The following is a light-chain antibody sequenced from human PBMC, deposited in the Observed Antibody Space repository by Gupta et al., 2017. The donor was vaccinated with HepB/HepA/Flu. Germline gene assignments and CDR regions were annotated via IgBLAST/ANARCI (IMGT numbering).Light chain of an antibody. CDR3: MQYTGWPHT. V-gene: IGKV2-30*01. J-gene: IGKJ2*01. Sequence: DVVLTQSPLSLPVTLGQPASISCTSSRSLVSTDGNTYFDWFHQGPGQSPRRLIYKVSKRDSGVPDRFSGSGSGTDFTLKISRVEAEDLGVYYCMQYTGWPHTCGQGTKLEIK. CDR1: RSLVSTDGNTY. CDR2: KVS.